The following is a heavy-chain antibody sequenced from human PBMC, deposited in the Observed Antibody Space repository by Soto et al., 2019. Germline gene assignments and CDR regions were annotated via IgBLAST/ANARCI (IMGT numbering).Heavy chain of an antibody. J-gene: IGHJ4*02. CDR2: ISYDGSNK. D-gene: IGHD5-12*01. Sequence: GGSLRLSCAASGFTISSYAMHWVRQAPGKGLEWVAVISYDGSNKYYADSVKGRFTISRDNSKNTLYLQMNSLRAEDTAVYYCARDKARDGYNYYYWGQGTLVTVSS. CDR3: ARDKARDGYNYYY. CDR1: GFTISSYA. V-gene: IGHV3-30-3*01.